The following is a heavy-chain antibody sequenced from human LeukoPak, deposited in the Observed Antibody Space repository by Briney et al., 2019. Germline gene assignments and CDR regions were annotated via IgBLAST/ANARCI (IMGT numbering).Heavy chain of an antibody. V-gene: IGHV3-21*01. Sequence: PGGSLRLSCAAAGFPFSTYIMNWVRQAPGKGLEWVSSISGSSGYIYYADSVKGRFTISRNNAMNSLYLQMDSLRGDDTAVYYCARDYEGDLWGQGTLSPSPQ. J-gene: IGHJ5*02. D-gene: IGHD3-22*01. CDR1: GFPFSTYI. CDR3: ARDYEGDL. CDR2: ISGSSGYI.